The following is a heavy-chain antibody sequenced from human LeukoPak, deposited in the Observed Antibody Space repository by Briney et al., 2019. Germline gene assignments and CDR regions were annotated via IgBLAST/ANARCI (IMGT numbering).Heavy chain of an antibody. CDR3: ARESNYYDSSGLILSDAFDI. CDR2: ISSSGST. V-gene: IGHV4-61*02. J-gene: IGHJ3*02. D-gene: IGHD3-22*01. CDR1: GDSISSGDYY. Sequence: SETLSLTCTVSGDSISSGDYYWSWIRQPAGKGLEWIGRISSSGSTYYNPSLKSRVTISVDTSKNQFSLKLSSVTAADTAVYYCARESNYYDSSGLILSDAFDIWGQGTMVTVSS.